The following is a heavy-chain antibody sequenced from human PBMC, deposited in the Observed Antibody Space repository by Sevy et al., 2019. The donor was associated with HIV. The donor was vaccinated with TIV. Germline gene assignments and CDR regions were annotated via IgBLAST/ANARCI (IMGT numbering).Heavy chain of an antibody. CDR2: ISHDGNIS. V-gene: IGHV3-30-3*01. D-gene: IGHD3-22*01. Sequence: GGSLRLSCAASGLTFSSHVMHWVRQAPGKGLESVAVISHDGNISYYGDSVKGRFTISRDDSKNTLYLQMNSLRAEDTAVYYCARDLGYESSGYLPFFDPRGQGTLVTVSS. J-gene: IGHJ5*02. CDR3: ARDLGYESSGYLPFFDP. CDR1: GLTFSSHV.